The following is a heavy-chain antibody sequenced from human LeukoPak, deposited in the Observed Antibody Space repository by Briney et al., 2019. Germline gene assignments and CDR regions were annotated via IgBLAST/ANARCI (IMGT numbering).Heavy chain of an antibody. D-gene: IGHD2-2*01. CDR1: GFTFSSYS. Sequence: GGSLRLSCAASGFTFSSYSMNWVRQAPGKGLEWVSYIGTSSSTIYYADSVKGRFTISRDNAENSLYLQMNSLRDEDTAVYYCALVVVPAARRTNGWFDPWGQGTLVTVSS. CDR3: ALVVVPAARRTNGWFDP. CDR2: IGTSSSTI. J-gene: IGHJ5*02. V-gene: IGHV3-48*02.